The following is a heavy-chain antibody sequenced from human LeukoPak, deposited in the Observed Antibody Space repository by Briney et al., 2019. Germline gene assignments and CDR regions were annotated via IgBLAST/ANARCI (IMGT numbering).Heavy chain of an antibody. CDR2: IYPSGST. CDR3: ASSGVVVPAANPTTFDY. Sequence: SETLSLTCTVSGGSFNRDTYYWSWIRQPAGKGLEWIGRIYPSGSTNYNPSLKSRVTISVDTSKNQFSLKLSSVTAADTAVYYCASSGVVVPAANPTTFDYWGQGTLVTVSS. CDR1: GGSFNRDTYY. D-gene: IGHD2-2*01. V-gene: IGHV4-61*02. J-gene: IGHJ4*02.